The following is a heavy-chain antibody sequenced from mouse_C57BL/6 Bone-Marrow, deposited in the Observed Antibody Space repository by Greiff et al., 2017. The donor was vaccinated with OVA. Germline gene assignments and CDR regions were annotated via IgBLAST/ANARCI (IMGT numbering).Heavy chain of an antibody. D-gene: IGHD3-3*01. CDR3: ARNRGLESAMDY. CDR2: IWSGGST. CDR1: GFSLTSYG. V-gene: IGHV2-2*01. J-gene: IGHJ4*01. Sequence: QVQLQQSGPGLVQPSQSLSITCTVSGFSLTSYGVHWVRQSPGKGLEWLGVIWSGGSTDYNAAFIYRLSISKDNSKSQVFLKMNNLQAEDTAIYYCARNRGLESAMDYWGQGTSVTVSS.